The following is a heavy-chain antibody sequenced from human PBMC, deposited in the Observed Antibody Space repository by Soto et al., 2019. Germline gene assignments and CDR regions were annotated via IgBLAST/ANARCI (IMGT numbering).Heavy chain of an antibody. CDR3: ARAYSSTWYEEGY. Sequence: QVQLVQSGAEVKKPGASVKVSCKASGYTFRSYDINWVRQATGQGLEWAGWMNPNSGNTGYAQKFQGRITMTRNTSITTAYMELSSLRSEDTAMYYCARAYSSTWYEEGYWGQGTLVTVSS. CDR2: MNPNSGNT. J-gene: IGHJ4*02. CDR1: GYTFRSYD. V-gene: IGHV1-8*01. D-gene: IGHD6-13*01.